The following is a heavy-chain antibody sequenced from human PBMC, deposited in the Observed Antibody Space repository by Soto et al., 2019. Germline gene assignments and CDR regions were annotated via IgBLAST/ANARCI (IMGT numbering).Heavy chain of an antibody. V-gene: IGHV3-30-3*01. CDR3: ARDSYYDSSEIAFDI. Sequence: GGSLRLSCAASGFTFSSYAMHWVRQAPGKGLEWVAVISYDGSNKYYADSVKGRLTISRDNSKITLYLQMTSMRTEDPDVYYCARDSYYDSSEIAFDIWGQGTLVTVSS. CDR1: GFTFSSYA. D-gene: IGHD3-22*01. J-gene: IGHJ3*02. CDR2: ISYDGSNK.